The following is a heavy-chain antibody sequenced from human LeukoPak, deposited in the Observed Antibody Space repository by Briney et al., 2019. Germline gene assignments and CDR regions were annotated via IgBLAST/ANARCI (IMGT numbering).Heavy chain of an antibody. CDR1: GFTFSSYG. CDR2: ISYDGSNK. D-gene: IGHD5-18*01. Sequence: GGSLRLSCAASGFTFSSYGMHGVRQAPGKGLEGVAVISYDGSNKYYADSVKGRFTISRDNSKNTLYLQMNSLRAEDTAVYYCAKETVSGYSYGYGLFDYWGQGTLVTVSS. J-gene: IGHJ4*02. CDR3: AKETVSGYSYGYGLFDY. V-gene: IGHV3-30*18.